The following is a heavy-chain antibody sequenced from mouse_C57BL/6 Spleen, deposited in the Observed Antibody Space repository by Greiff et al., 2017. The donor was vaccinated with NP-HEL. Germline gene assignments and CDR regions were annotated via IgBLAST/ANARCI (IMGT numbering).Heavy chain of an antibody. J-gene: IGHJ4*01. CDR1: GFSLTSYA. D-gene: IGHD3-2*02. V-gene: IGHV2-9-1*01. CDR2: IWTGGGT. Sequence: VMLVESGPGLVAPSQSLSITCTVSGFSLTSYAISWVRQPPGKGLEWLGVIWTGGGTNYNSALKSRLSISKDNSKSQVFLKMNSLQTDDTARYYCARKIDSSGYDAMDYWGQGTSVTVSS. CDR3: ARKIDSSGYDAMDY.